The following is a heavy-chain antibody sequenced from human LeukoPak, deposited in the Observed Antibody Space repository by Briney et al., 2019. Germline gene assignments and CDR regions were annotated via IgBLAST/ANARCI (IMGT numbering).Heavy chain of an antibody. V-gene: IGHV4-39*01. CDR1: GGSISSSSYY. J-gene: IGHJ4*02. D-gene: IGHD6-6*01. Sequence: SETLSLTCTVSGGSISSSSYYWGWIRQPPGKGLEWIGCIYYSGSTYYNPSLKGRVTISVDTSKNQFSLKLSSVTAADTAVYYCARHDAGIAARPFDNWGQGTLVTVSS. CDR3: ARHDAGIAARPFDN. CDR2: IYYSGST.